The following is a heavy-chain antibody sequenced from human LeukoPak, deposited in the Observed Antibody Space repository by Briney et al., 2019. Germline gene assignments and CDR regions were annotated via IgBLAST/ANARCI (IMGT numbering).Heavy chain of an antibody. CDR3: ARGRYFDNWFDP. J-gene: IGHJ5*02. Sequence: ASVKVSCKASGYTFTSYGISWVRQAPGQGLEWMGWISAYNGNTNYAQKLQGRVTMTTDTSTSTAYMELSSLRSEDTAVYYCARGRYFDNWFDPWGQGTLVTVSS. V-gene: IGHV1-18*01. CDR2: ISAYNGNT. D-gene: IGHD1-14*01. CDR1: GYTFTSYG.